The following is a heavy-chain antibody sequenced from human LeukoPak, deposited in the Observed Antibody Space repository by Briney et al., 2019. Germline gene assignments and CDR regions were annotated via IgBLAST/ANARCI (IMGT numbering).Heavy chain of an antibody. CDR2: ISPSGGST. CDR3: AREVGAYNVFDF. J-gene: IGHJ4*02. Sequence: GASVKVSCKASGYSFTNYYMNGVRQAPGQGLEWMGVISPSGGSTHYAQKFQGRVTMTRDMSTSTVYMELSSLRSEDTAVYYCAREVGAYNVFDFWGQGTLVTVSS. CDR1: GYSFTNYY. V-gene: IGHV1-46*01. D-gene: IGHD5-24*01.